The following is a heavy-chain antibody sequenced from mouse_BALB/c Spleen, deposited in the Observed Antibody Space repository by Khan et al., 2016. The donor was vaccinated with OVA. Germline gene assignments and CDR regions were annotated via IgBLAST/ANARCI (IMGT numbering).Heavy chain of an antibody. CDR1: GHTFTSSD. CDR3: ARSITSEEAFYY. Sequence: EVQLVQSGGGLVKPGGSLNLSCAASGHTFTSSDMSWVSQNPEKRLEWVATISTGGSKTSYADSVKGRFTISRDTAKNTLSLQLSSLRSEDTAMYYCARSITSEEAFYYWGQGATLTGSS. V-gene: IGHV5-9-3*01. D-gene: IGHD1-1*01. CDR2: ISTGGSKT. J-gene: IGHJ2*01.